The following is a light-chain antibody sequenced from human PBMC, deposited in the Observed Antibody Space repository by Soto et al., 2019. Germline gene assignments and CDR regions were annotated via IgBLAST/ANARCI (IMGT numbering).Light chain of an antibody. Sequence: DIQLTQSPSFLSASVGDRVTITCLASQGINSHLAWYQQGPVKAPKLLIYAASTLQSGVPSRFSGSASGTEFTLTISSLQPEDFATYYCQQVSGYPLNFGGGTKVDIK. V-gene: IGKV1-9*01. CDR1: QGINSH. CDR2: AAS. J-gene: IGKJ4*01. CDR3: QQVSGYPLN.